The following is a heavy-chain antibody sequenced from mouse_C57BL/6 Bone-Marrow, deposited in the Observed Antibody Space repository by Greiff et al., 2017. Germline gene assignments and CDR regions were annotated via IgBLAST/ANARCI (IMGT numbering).Heavy chain of an antibody. CDR1: GYTFTSYW. CDR2: IDPSDSYT. Sequence: VQLQQPGAELVRPGTSVKLSCKASGYTFTSYWMHWVKQRPGQGLEWIGVIDPSDSYTNYNQKFKGKATLTVDTSSSTAYMQHSSLTSEDSAVYYCARDAIYYDYDGAWFAYWGQGTLVTVSA. J-gene: IGHJ3*01. V-gene: IGHV1-59*01. CDR3: ARDAIYYDYDGAWFAY. D-gene: IGHD2-4*01.